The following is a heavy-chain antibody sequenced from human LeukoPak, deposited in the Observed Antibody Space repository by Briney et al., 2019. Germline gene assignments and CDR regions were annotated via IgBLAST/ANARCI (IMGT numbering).Heavy chain of an antibody. D-gene: IGHD5/OR15-5a*01. Sequence: PGGSLRLSCAASGFTFSKSVMSWVRQAPGKGLEWVSGISGSGGSTYNADSVKGRFIISRDNSRNTVFLQMDSLRAEDTAAYYCAKSGYGVDDFWGQGTLVTVSS. CDR2: ISGSGGST. J-gene: IGHJ4*02. V-gene: IGHV3-23*01. CDR1: GFTFSKSV. CDR3: AKSGYGVDDF.